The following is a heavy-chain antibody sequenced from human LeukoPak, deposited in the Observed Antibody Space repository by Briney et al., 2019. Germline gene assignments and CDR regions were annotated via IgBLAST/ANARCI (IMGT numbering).Heavy chain of an antibody. V-gene: IGHV4-30-2*01. CDR1: GGSISSGGYY. Sequence: SETLSLTCTVSGGSISSGGYYWSWIRQPPGKGLEWIGYIYHSGSTYYNPSLKSRVTISVDTSKNQFSLKLSSVTAADTAVYYCAREGLVVVPNDAFDIWGQGTMVTVSS. D-gene: IGHD2-21*01. CDR2: IYHSGST. CDR3: AREGLVVVPNDAFDI. J-gene: IGHJ3*02.